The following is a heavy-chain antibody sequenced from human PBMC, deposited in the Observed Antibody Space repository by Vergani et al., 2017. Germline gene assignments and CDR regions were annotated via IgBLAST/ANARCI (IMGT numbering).Heavy chain of an antibody. V-gene: IGHV3-30*02. CDR1: GFTFRNYG. D-gene: IGHD6-19*01. CDR3: ARDTVTGSRYFDY. Sequence: QVQLVESGGGVVQPGGSLRLSCGASGFTFRNYGMHWVRQAPGKGLEWVTFIRYDGSNTYYADSVKGRFTISRDNSKNTLFLQMNSLRPEDTAVYYCARDTVTGSRYFDYWCQGALVTVSS. J-gene: IGHJ4*02. CDR2: IRYDGSNT.